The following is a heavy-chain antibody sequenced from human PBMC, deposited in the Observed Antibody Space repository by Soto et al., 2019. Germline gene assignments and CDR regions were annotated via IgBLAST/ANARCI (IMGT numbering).Heavy chain of an antibody. D-gene: IGHD3-22*01. V-gene: IGHV4-61*01. CDR2: IYYSGST. J-gene: IGHJ4*02. Sequence: SETLSLTCTVSGGSVSSGSYYWSWIRQPPGKGLEWIGYIYYSGSTNYNPSLKSRVTISVDTSKNQFSLKLSSVTAADTAVYYCARVRDDSTKRMDYWGQGTLVTVSS. CDR1: GGSVSSGSYY. CDR3: ARVRDDSTKRMDY.